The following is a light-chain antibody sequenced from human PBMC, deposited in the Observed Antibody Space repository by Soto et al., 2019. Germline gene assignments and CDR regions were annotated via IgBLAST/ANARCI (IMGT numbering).Light chain of an antibody. CDR3: QHYGSSQGLFT. CDR1: ESVSSSY. CDR2: GAS. Sequence: PGERATLSCRANESVSSSYLTWYQQKPGQAPGLLIYGASSRATGIPDRFSGSGSGTDFTLIISRLEPEDFAVYYCQHYGSSQGLFTFGPGTKVDIK. J-gene: IGKJ3*01. V-gene: IGKV3-20*01.